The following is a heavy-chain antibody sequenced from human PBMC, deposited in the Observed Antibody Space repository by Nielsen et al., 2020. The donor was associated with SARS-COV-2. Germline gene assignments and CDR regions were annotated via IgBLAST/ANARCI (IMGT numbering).Heavy chain of an antibody. CDR2: INAGGSQK. Sequence: GESLKISCSASGFILSSYWMSWVRQAPGKGLEWVATINAGGSQKFHVDSVRGRFTISRDVTENSLYLQMSSLRAEDTAVYFCARSAEYTSGLDYWGQGTLVTASS. CDR1: GFILSSYW. CDR3: ARSAEYTSGLDY. J-gene: IGHJ4*02. D-gene: IGHD6-19*01. V-gene: IGHV3-7*01.